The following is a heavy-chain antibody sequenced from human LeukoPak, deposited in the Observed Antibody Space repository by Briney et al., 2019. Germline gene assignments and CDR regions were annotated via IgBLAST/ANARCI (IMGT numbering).Heavy chain of an antibody. J-gene: IGHJ4*02. V-gene: IGHV1-69*04. Sequence: GASVKVSCKASGGTFSSYAISWVRQAPGQGLEWMGRIIPILGIANYAQKFQGRVTITADKSTSTAYMELSSLRSEDTAVYYCARVQHLAYCGGDCLVDYWGQGTLVTVSS. CDR1: GGTFSSYA. D-gene: IGHD2-21*02. CDR3: ARVQHLAYCGGDCLVDY. CDR2: IIPILGIA.